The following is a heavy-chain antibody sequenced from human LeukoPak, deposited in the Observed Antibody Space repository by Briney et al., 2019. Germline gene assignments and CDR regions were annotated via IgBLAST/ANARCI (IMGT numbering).Heavy chain of an antibody. CDR3: AKDHSNWYFDL. J-gene: IGHJ2*01. CDR2: ISGTGSGT. Sequence: GGSLRLSCAASGFTFSSYAMSWVRQAPGKGLEWVSAISGTGSGTYYADSVKGRFTISRNNSKNALYLQMNSLRAEDTALYYCAKDHSNWYFDLWGRGTLLTVSS. V-gene: IGHV3-23*01. CDR1: GFTFSSYA.